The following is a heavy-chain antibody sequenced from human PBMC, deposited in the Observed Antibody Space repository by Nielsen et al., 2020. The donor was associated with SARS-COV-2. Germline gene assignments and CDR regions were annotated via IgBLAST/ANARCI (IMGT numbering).Heavy chain of an antibody. V-gene: IGHV1-69*13. J-gene: IGHJ4*02. CDR1: GGTFSSYA. CDR3: AARSNSGYRNGHFNY. Sequence: SVKVSCKASGGTFSSYAISWVRQAPGQGLEWMGGIIPIFGTANYAQKFQGRVTITADESTSTAYMELSSLRSEDTAVYYCAARSNSGYRNGHFNYWGQGSVVTVSS. D-gene: IGHD5-18*01. CDR2: IIPIFGTA.